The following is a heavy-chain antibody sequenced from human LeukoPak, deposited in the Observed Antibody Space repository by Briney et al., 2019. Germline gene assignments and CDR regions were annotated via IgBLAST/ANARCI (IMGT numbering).Heavy chain of an antibody. D-gene: IGHD1-1*01. CDR3: ARGSANWNPFDY. CDR2: INHSGST. CDR1: GGSFSGYY. V-gene: IGHV4-34*01. J-gene: IGHJ4*02. Sequence: SETLSLTCAVYGGSFSGYYWSWIRQPPWKGLEWIGEINHSGSTNYNPSLKSRVTISVDTSKNQFSLKLSSVTAADTAVYYCARGSANWNPFDYWGQGTLVTVSS.